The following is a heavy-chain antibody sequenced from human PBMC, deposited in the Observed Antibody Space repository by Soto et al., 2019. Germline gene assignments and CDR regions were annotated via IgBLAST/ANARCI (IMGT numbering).Heavy chain of an antibody. CDR3: ARGQTGGGWGYYFDY. V-gene: IGHV1-69*12. J-gene: IGHJ4*02. CDR2: IIPIFGTA. Sequence: QVQLVQSGAEVKKPGSSVKVSCKASGGTFSSYAIDWVRQAPGQGLEWMGGIIPIFGTADYAQKFQGRVTITADEATSTGYMELSSLRSEDTAVYYCARGQTGGGWGYYFDYWGQGTLVTVSS. D-gene: IGHD3-16*01. CDR1: GGTFSSYA.